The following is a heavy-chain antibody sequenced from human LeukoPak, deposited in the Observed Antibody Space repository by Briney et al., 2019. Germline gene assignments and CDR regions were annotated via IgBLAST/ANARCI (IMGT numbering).Heavy chain of an antibody. CDR1: GGSISSYY. CDR2: IYYSGST. V-gene: IGHV4-59*01. D-gene: IGHD3-9*01. J-gene: IGHJ4*02. Sequence: SETLSLTCTVSGGSISSYYWSWIRQPPGKGLEWIGYIYYSGSTNYNPSLKSRVPISVDTSKNQFSLKLSSVTAADTAVYYCARVVDRSLTVWGQGTLVTVSS. CDR3: ARVVDRSLTV.